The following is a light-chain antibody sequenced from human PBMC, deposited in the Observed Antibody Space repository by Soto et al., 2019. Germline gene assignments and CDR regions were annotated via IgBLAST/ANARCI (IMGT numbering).Light chain of an antibody. CDR2: GES. CDR3: QQYGSSPT. V-gene: IGKV3-20*01. J-gene: IGKJ5*01. CDR1: QSLTTSY. Sequence: EIVLTQSPGTLSLFPGERATLSCRAIQSLTTSYLAGYQQKPGQAPRLLIYGESSRATGIPDRFSGSGSGTDFTLTISRLEPEDFAVYSCQQYGSSPTFGQGTRLEIK.